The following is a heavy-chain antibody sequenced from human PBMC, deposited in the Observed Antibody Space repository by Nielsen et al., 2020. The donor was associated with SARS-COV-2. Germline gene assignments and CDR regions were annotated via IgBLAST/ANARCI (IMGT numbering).Heavy chain of an antibody. Sequence: GSLRLSCAVYGGSFSGYYWSWIRQPPGKGLEWIGEINHSGSTNYNPSLKSRVTISVYTSKNQYSLKLSSVTAADTAVYYCARVQVATQFDYWGQGTLVTVSS. V-gene: IGHV4-34*01. D-gene: IGHD5-12*01. CDR1: GGSFSGYY. J-gene: IGHJ4*02. CDR3: ARVQVATQFDY. CDR2: INHSGST.